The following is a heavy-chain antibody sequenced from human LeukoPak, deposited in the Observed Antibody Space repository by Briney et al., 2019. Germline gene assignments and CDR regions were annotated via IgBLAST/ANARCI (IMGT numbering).Heavy chain of an antibody. CDR3: AKLTIFGVVIDDY. CDR2: ISYDGSNK. CDR1: GFTFGSYG. D-gene: IGHD3-3*01. Sequence: PGGSLRLSCAASGFTFGSYGMHWVRQAPGKGLEWVAVISYDGSNKYYADSVKGRFTISRDNSKNTLYLQMNSLRAEDTAVYYCAKLTIFGVVIDDYWGQGTLVTVSS. V-gene: IGHV3-30*18. J-gene: IGHJ4*02.